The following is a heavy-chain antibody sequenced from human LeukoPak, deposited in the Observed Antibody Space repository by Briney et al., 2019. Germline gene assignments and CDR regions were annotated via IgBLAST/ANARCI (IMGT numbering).Heavy chain of an antibody. CDR3: ATAVADWLSLSHYYFDY. CDR2: FDPEDGET. J-gene: IGHJ4*02. Sequence: ASVKVSCKVSGYTLTELSMHWVRQAPGKGLEWMGGFDPEDGETIYARKFQGRVTMTEDTSTDTAYMELSSLRSEDTAVYYCATAVADWLSLSHYYFDYWGQGTLVTVSS. D-gene: IGHD3/OR15-3a*01. CDR1: GYTLTELS. V-gene: IGHV1-24*01.